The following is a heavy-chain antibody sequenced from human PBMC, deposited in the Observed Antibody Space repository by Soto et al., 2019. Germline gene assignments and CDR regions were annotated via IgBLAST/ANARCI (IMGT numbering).Heavy chain of an antibody. Sequence: EVQLVESGGGLIQPGGSLRVSCAASGFTVSSNYMSWVRQAPGKGLEWVSLIYSGGSTYYADSVKGRFTIARDNSKNTLYLQMSSLRAEDTAVYYCARGYSSSWYVGLGYWGQGPLVPVSS. D-gene: IGHD6-13*01. CDR1: GFTVSSNY. V-gene: IGHV3-53*01. J-gene: IGHJ4*02. CDR3: ARGYSSSWYVGLGY. CDR2: IYSGGST.